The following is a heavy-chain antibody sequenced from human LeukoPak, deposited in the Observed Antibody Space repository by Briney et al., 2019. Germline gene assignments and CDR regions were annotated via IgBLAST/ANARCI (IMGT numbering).Heavy chain of an antibody. CDR3: AREILGGFNPGAY. J-gene: IGHJ4*02. CDR1: LDSTTSNF. V-gene: IGHV4-4*02. CDR2: IHRSGSP. D-gene: IGHD1-14*01. Sequence: PSETLSLTRTVSLDSTTSNFWSWVRQPPGKGLEWIGEIHRSGSPNYNPSLQSRVTISIDRSRNQIALELSSVTAADTAVYYCAREILGGFNPGAYWGQGTLVTASS.